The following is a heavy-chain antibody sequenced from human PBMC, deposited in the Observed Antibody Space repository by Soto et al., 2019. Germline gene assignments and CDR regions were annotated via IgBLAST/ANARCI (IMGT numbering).Heavy chain of an antibody. CDR3: AIGNKEATIKGHDAFDI. V-gene: IGHV3-23*01. J-gene: IGHJ3*02. Sequence: PGGSLRLSCAASGFTFSSYAMSWVRQAPGKGLEWVSTISGSGGSTYYADSVKGRFTISRDNSKNTLYLQMNSLRAEDTAVYYCAIGNKEATIKGHDAFDIWGQGIMVTVSS. D-gene: IGHD5-12*01. CDR2: ISGSGGST. CDR1: GFTFSSYA.